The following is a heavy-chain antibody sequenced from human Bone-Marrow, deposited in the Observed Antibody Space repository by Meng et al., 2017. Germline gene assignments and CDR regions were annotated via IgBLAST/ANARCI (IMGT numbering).Heavy chain of an antibody. Sequence: SETLSLTCTVSAGSTSSSSYYWGWTRQPPGKGLEWIGSIYYSGSTYYNPSLKSRVTISGDTSKNQFSQKLSAVTAADTAVYYCTRGGMTTVTTIDYWGQGTLVTVSS. V-gene: IGHV4-39*07. J-gene: IGHJ4*02. CDR1: AGSTSSSSYY. CDR3: TRGGMTTVTTIDY. D-gene: IGHD4-17*01. CDR2: IYYSGST.